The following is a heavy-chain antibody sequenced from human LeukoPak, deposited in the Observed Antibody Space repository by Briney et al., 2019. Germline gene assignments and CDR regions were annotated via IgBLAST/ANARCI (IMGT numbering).Heavy chain of an antibody. J-gene: IGHJ4*02. CDR3: ARDLEKDYYGSGSYYNGIDY. CDR2: ISAYNGNT. D-gene: IGHD3-10*01. V-gene: IGHV1-18*01. CDR1: GYTFTSYG. Sequence: ASVKVSCKASGYTFTSYGISWVRQAPGQGLEWMGWISAYNGNTNYAQKLQGRVTMTTDTSTSTAYMELRSLRSDDTAVYYCARDLEKDYYGSGSYYNGIDYWGQGTLVTVSS.